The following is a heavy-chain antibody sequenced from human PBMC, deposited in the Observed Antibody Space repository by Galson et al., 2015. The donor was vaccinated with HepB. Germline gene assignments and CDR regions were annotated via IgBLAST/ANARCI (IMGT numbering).Heavy chain of an antibody. CDR1: GFSFSSYW. J-gene: IGHJ4*02. Sequence: SLRLSCAASGFSFSSYWMSWVRQAPGKGLEWVATIKQDGSDKFYVDSVKGRFTISRDNAKKSLYLQMNSLRAEDTAVYYCARDSSHIVVPAAGDFDSWGQGTLVTVSS. CDR2: IKQDGSDK. D-gene: IGHD2-2*01. V-gene: IGHV3-7*01. CDR3: ARDSSHIVVPAAGDFDS.